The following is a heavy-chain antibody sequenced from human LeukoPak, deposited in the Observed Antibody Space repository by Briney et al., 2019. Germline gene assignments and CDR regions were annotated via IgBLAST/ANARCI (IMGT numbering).Heavy chain of an antibody. J-gene: IGHJ4*02. CDR1: GFTFSSYS. Sequence: GGSLRLFCAASGFTFSSYSMNWVRQAPGKGLEWVSSISSSSSSIYYAGSVKGRFTISRDNAKNSLYLQMNSLRAEDTAVYYCARDYYDSSGYYYFDYWGQGTLVTVSS. D-gene: IGHD3-22*01. CDR3: ARDYYDSSGYYYFDY. V-gene: IGHV3-21*01. CDR2: ISSSSSSI.